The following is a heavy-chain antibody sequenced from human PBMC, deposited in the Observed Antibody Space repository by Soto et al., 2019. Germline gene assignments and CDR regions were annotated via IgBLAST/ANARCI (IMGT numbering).Heavy chain of an antibody. V-gene: IGHV2-5*02. Sequence: QITLKESGPPLVKPTQTLTLTCTFSGFSLSTRGVGVGWIRQPPGKALEWLAIIYWDDDKRYSPSLKSRLTITKDTPKNQVVLKMTNMDPVDTATYYCAHKGGGDRILDYWGQGTLVTVSS. D-gene: IGHD3-16*01. CDR3: AHKGGGDRILDY. CDR2: IYWDDDK. J-gene: IGHJ4*02. CDR1: GFSLSTRGVG.